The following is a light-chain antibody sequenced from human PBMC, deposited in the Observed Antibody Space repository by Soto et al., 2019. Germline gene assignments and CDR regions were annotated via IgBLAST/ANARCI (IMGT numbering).Light chain of an antibody. V-gene: IGLV1-51*01. CDR3: GTWGRSLSVVL. CDR2: DDY. CDR1: SSNIGNNY. Sequence: QSVLTQPPSVSAAPGQKVTISCSGSSSNIGNNYVSWYQQLPGTAPKLLIYDDYKRPSGIPDRFSGSKSGTSATLGITGLQTGDEADYYCGTWGRSLSVVLFGGGTKLTVL. J-gene: IGLJ2*01.